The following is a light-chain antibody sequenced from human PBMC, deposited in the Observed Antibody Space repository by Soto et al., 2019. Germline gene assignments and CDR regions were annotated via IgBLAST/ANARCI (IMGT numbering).Light chain of an antibody. V-gene: IGKV3-20*01. CDR3: QQYGHSPRT. Sequence: EIVLPQSPGTLSLSPGDRATLSCKASQSVADNYLAWYQQKPGQAPRLLIYAASRRAIGIPDTFSGSGSGTDFTLTITRLEPEDFALYYCQQYGHSPRTFGQGTKVDIK. CDR2: AAS. J-gene: IGKJ1*01. CDR1: QSVADNY.